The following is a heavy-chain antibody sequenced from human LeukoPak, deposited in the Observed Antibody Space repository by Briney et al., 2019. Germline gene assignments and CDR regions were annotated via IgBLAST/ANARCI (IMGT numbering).Heavy chain of an antibody. V-gene: IGHV4-59*01. Sequence: SETLSLTCTVSGGSISSYYWSWIRQPPGKALEWIGYIYYSGSTNNNPSLKSRVTISVDTSKNQFSLKLSSVTAADTAVYYCASSGTMVRGVPYYYYGMDVWGQGTTVTVSS. CDR1: GGSISSYY. D-gene: IGHD3-10*01. J-gene: IGHJ6*02. CDR2: IYYSGST. CDR3: ASSGTMVRGVPYYYYGMDV.